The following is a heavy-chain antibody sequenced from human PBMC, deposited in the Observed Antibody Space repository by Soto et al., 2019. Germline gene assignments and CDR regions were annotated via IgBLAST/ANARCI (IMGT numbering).Heavy chain of an antibody. CDR2: ISYDGNIK. J-gene: IGHJ4*02. D-gene: IGHD2-15*01. CDR1: GFTFSSYG. CDR3: TKGAVVAAAGGYFDF. Sequence: QVQLVESGGGVVQPGRSLRLSCAASGFTFSSYGMHWVRQAPGKGLEWVAVISYDGNIKYYADSVKGRLTISRDNSKNTLSLQLNSLRDEDTAVYYCTKGAVVAAAGGYFDFWGQGNLVTVTS. V-gene: IGHV3-30*18.